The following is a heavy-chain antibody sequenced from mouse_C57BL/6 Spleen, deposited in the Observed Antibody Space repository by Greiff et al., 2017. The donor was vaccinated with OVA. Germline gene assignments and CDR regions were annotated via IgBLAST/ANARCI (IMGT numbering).Heavy chain of an antibody. CDR2: IWRGGST. CDR1: GFSLTSYG. J-gene: IGHJ4*01. Sequence: VQLQQSGPGLVQPSQSLSITCTVSGFSLTSYGVHWVRQSPGKGLEWLGVIWRGGSTDYNAAFMSRLSITKDNSKSQVFFKMNSLQADDTAIYYCAKSITTVVAHYYAMDYWGQGTSVTVSS. CDR3: AKSITTVVAHYYAMDY. D-gene: IGHD1-1*01. V-gene: IGHV2-5*01.